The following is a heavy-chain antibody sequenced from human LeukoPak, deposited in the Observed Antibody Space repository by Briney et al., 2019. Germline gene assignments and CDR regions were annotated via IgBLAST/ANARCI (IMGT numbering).Heavy chain of an antibody. Sequence: SETLSLTCTVSGGSISSSSYYWGWIRQPPGKGLEWIGSIYYSGSTYYNPSLKSRVTISVDTSKNQFSLKLSSVTAADTAVYYCAREAVESGYSNYYYYYYMDVWGKGTTVTVSS. V-gene: IGHV4-39*07. CDR1: GGSISSSSYY. CDR3: AREAVESGYSNYYYYYYMDV. CDR2: IYYSGST. D-gene: IGHD3-3*01. J-gene: IGHJ6*03.